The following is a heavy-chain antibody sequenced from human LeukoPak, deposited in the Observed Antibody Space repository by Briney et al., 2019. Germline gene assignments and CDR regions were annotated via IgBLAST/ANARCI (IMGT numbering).Heavy chain of an antibody. CDR2: LSADGGST. V-gene: IGHV3-43*02. CDR1: GLTFHDYA. Sequence: GGSLRLSCVASGLTFHDYAMHWVRQAPGKGLEWVSLLSADGGSTFYADSVRGRFSISRDNSKNSLYLQMNSLRTEDTAMYYCAKESGKFDYWGQGTLVAVSS. J-gene: IGHJ4*02. CDR3: AKESGKFDY.